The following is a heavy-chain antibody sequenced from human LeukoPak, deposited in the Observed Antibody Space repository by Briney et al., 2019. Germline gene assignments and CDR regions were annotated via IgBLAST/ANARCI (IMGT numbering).Heavy chain of an antibody. J-gene: IGHJ6*02. V-gene: IGHV3-30-3*01. CDR2: ISYDGSNK. CDR3: ARDGTILLWFGELSASLSYYYGMDV. D-gene: IGHD3-10*01. Sequence: PGGSLRLSCAASGFTFSSYAMHWVRQAPGKGLEWVAVISYDGSNKYYADSVKGRFTISRDNSKNTLYLQMNSLRAEDTAVYYCARDGTILLWFGELSASLSYYYGMDVWGQGTTVTVSS. CDR1: GFTFSSYA.